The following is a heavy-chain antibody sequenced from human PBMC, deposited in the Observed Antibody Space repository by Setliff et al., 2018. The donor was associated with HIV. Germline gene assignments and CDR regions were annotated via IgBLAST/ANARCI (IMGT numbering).Heavy chain of an antibody. CDR1: GLNFNNAW. J-gene: IGHJ4*02. D-gene: IGHD3-10*01. V-gene: IGHV3-15*01. Sequence: PGGSLRLSCAGTGLNFNNAWLTWVRQAPGKGLEWLARIKSKTDGGKTDYAAAVKGRFTISRDDSKRMVYLQMNSLTSEDTAVYFCTRSYYYWGQGTLVTVSS. CDR3: TRSYYY. CDR2: IKSKTDGGKT.